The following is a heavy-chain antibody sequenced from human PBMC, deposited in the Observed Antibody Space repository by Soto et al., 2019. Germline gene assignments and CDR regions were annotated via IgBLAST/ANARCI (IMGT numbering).Heavy chain of an antibody. V-gene: IGHV4-59*01. J-gene: IGHJ5*02. CDR3: ARQRYVGYSSGWYFNWFYP. CDR2: IYYSGST. D-gene: IGHD6-19*01. Sequence: QVQLQESGPGLVKPSETLSLTCTVSGGSISSYYWSWIRQPPGKGLEWIGYIYYSGSTNYNPSLKRRVPIQLDTSKNHFPLTLRSVTAADTAVYYGARQRYVGYSSGWYFNWFYPWGQGTLVTAST. CDR1: GGSISSYY.